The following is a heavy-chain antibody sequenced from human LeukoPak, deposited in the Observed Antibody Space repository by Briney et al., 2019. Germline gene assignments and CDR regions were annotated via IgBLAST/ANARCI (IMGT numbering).Heavy chain of an antibody. V-gene: IGHV3-33*01. CDR2: IWHDGSNK. CDR3: ARDHYSSGWDHFDY. CDR1: GFTFSNYG. J-gene: IGHJ4*02. D-gene: IGHD6-19*01. Sequence: GRSLRLSCAASGFTFSNYGMHWVRQAPGKGLEWVAIIWHDGSNKYYADSVKGRFTISRDNSKNTLYLQMNSLRVEDTAQYYCARDHYSSGWDHFDYWGQGTLVTVSS.